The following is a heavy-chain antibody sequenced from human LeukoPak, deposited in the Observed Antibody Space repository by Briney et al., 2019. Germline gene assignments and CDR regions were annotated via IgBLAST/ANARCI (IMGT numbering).Heavy chain of an antibody. J-gene: IGHJ3*02. CDR1: GGSISSYY. V-gene: IGHV4-4*07. Sequence: SETLSLTCTVSGGSISSYYWSWIRQPAGKGLEWIGRIYTCGSTNYNPSLKSRVTMSVDTSKNQFSLKLSSVTAADTAVYYCARGYYDFWSGYHDAFDIWGQGTMVTVSS. CDR2: IYTCGST. D-gene: IGHD3-3*01. CDR3: ARGYYDFWSGYHDAFDI.